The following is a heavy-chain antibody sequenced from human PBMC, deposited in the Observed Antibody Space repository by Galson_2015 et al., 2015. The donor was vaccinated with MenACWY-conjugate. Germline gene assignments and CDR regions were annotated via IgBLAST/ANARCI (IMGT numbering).Heavy chain of an antibody. CDR2: IGGGDEYT. CDR3: ARAVLLRGLGHFLPACKDG. V-gene: IGHV3-21*04. D-gene: IGHD3-16*01. J-gene: IGHJ6*04. CDR1: GFVFSNYV. Sequence: SLRLSCAASGFVFSNYVINWVRQTPGKGLEWVSAIGGGDEYTYYPDSLKGRITISRDSSNNAVHLQMNSLRVEDTAVHYCARAVLLRGLGHFLPACKDGWGIGTAVSVSS.